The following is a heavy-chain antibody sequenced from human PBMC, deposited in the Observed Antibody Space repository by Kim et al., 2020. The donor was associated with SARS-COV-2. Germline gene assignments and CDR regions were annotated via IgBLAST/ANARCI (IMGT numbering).Heavy chain of an antibody. Sequence: NRYHPYSVRSLVTISRADSKNTLYLQMDSLRAEDTAVYYCARVHQSFDFDVWGQGTVVTVSS. J-gene: IGHJ3*01. D-gene: IGHD2-2*01. V-gene: IGHV3-33*01. CDR3: ARVHQSFDFDV. CDR2: NR.